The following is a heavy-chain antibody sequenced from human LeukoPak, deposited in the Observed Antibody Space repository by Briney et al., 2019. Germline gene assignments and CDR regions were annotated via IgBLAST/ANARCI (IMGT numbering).Heavy chain of an antibody. CDR1: GGSISSYY. J-gene: IGHJ1*01. V-gene: IGHV4-59*08. CDR2: IYYSGNI. D-gene: IGHD5-24*01. CDR3: ALEMATITEEEYFQH. Sequence: SETLSLTCTVSGGSISSYYWSWIRQPPGKGLEWIGYIYYSGNINYNPSLKSRVTISVDTSKSQFSLKLSSVTAADTAVYYCALEMATITEEEYFQHWGQGTLVTVSS.